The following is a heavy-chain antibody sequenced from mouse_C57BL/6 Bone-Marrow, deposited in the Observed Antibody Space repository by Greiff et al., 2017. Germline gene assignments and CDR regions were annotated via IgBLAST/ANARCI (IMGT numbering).Heavy chain of an antibody. Sequence: QVQLKQSGPELVKPGASVKISCKASGYAFSSSWMNWVKQRPGKGLEWIGRIYPGDGDTNFNGKFKGKATLTADKSSSTAYMQLSSLTSEDSAVYFCARCYPYYAMDYWGQGTSVTVSS. CDR2: IYPGDGDT. V-gene: IGHV1-82*01. CDR1: GYAFSSSW. CDR3: ARCYPYYAMDY. J-gene: IGHJ4*01.